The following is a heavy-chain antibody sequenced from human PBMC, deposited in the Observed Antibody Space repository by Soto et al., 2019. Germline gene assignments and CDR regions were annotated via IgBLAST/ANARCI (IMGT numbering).Heavy chain of an antibody. CDR3: ARGEGYSYGYYFDY. CDR2: IYYSGST. V-gene: IGHV4-31*03. Sequence: PSGTLSLTCTVSGVSISSGGYYYNWIRQHPGKGLEWIGYIYYSGSTNYNPSLKSRVSISVDTSKNQFSLKLSSVTAADTAVYYCARGEGYSYGYYFDYWGQGTLVTVSS. CDR1: GVSISSGGYY. D-gene: IGHD5-18*01. J-gene: IGHJ4*02.